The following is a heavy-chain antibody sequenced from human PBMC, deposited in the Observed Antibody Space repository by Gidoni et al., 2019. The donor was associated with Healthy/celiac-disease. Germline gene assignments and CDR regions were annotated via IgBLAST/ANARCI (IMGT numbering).Heavy chain of an antibody. V-gene: IGHV3-15*01. CDR3: RGSSSWYGEAFDI. D-gene: IGHD6-13*01. CDR1: GFPFSSVG. Sequence: EVQLVESGGGLVKPGGSLSLSCTAPGFPFSSVGMSWVRQAPGKGLEWVGRIKSSAGGRTTDYAAPVRGRFTISRDDSKNTLYLQMNSLKTEDTAVYYCRGSSSWYGEAFDIWGQGTMVTVSS. CDR2: IKSSAGGRTT. J-gene: IGHJ3*02.